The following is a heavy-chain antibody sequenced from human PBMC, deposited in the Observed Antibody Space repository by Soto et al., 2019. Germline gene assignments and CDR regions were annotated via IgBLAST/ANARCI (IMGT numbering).Heavy chain of an antibody. Sequence: EVQLLESGGGLVQPGGSLTLSCAASGFTFSAFALSWVRQAPGEGLEWVSGIVGSGGRTYYADSVKGRFTISRDNSKNPVYLQMSSLRAEDTAMYYCAKDPAGMYSSGWSQSFDFWGQGTQVTVSS. CDR1: GFTFSAFA. CDR2: IVGSGGRT. V-gene: IGHV3-23*01. D-gene: IGHD6-19*01. CDR3: AKDPAGMYSSGWSQSFDF. J-gene: IGHJ4*02.